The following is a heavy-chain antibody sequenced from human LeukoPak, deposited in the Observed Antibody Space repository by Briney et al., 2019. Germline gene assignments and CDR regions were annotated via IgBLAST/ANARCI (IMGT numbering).Heavy chain of an antibody. Sequence: SETLSLTCTVSGGSISSNSYYWGWIRQPPGRGLEWIGSIYYSGSTYYSPSLKIRFTISVHTSKNQFSLKLSSVTAADTAVYYCARARYYYDSSVLFDYWGQGTLVTVSS. CDR2: IYYSGST. CDR1: GGSISSNSYY. J-gene: IGHJ4*02. CDR3: ARARYYYDSSVLFDY. V-gene: IGHV4-39*07. D-gene: IGHD3-22*01.